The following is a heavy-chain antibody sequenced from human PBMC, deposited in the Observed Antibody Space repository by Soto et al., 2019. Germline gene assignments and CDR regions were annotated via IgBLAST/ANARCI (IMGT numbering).Heavy chain of an antibody. CDR1: GGSISSGGYS. Sequence: PSETLSLTCTVSGGSISSGGYSWSWIRQPPGKGLEWIGYIYHSGSTYYNPSLKSRVTISVDRSKNQFSLKLSSVTAADTAVYYCASGFVTTLLYWGQGTLVTVSS. CDR2: IYHSGST. D-gene: IGHD4-17*01. CDR3: ASGFVTTLLY. J-gene: IGHJ4*02. V-gene: IGHV4-30-2*01.